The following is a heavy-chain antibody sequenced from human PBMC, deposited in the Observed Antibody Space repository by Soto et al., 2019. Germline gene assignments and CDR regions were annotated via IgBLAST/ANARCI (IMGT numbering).Heavy chain of an antibody. J-gene: IGHJ4*02. D-gene: IGHD3-22*01. V-gene: IGHV4-34*01. CDR3: ARGATKRFPYYYDSSGYYRLDY. Sequence: QVQLQQWGAGLLKPSETLSLTCAVYGGSFSGYYWSWIRQPPGKGLEWIGEINHSGSTNYNPSLKSRVTIYVDTSKNQFSLKLSSVTAADTAVYYCARGATKRFPYYYDSSGYYRLDYWGQGTLVTVSS. CDR2: INHSGST. CDR1: GGSFSGYY.